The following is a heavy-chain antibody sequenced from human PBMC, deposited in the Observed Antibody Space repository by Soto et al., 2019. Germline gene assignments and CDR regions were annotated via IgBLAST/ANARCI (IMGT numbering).Heavy chain of an antibody. D-gene: IGHD4-17*01. V-gene: IGHV3-48*03. CDR3: ARDNYGDYPGFDY. Sequence: PGGSLRLSCAASGSTFSSYEMNWVRQAPGKGLEWVSYISSSGSTIYYADSVKGRFTVSRDNAKNSLYLQMNSLRAEDTAVYYCARDNYGDYPGFDYWGQGTLVTVSS. J-gene: IGHJ4*02. CDR1: GSTFSSYE. CDR2: ISSSGSTI.